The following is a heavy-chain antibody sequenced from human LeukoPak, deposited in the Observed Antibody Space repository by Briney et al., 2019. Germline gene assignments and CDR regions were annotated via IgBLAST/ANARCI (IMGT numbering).Heavy chain of an antibody. V-gene: IGHV3-23*01. CDR2: LTGGGGRT. CDR1: GFTFSSYA. D-gene: IGHD3-22*01. Sequence: PGGSLRLSCAASGFTFSSYAMSWVRQAPGKGLEWVSGLTGGGGRTYYADSVKGRFTISRDNSKNTLYLQMNSLRAEDTAVYYCAKDYYYDSSDYYRVYYFDYWGQGTLVTVSS. CDR3: AKDYYYDSSDYYRVYYFDY. J-gene: IGHJ4*02.